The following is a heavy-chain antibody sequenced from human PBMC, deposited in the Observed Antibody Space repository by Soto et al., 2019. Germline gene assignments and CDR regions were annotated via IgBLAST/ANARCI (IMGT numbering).Heavy chain of an antibody. V-gene: IGHV1-3*01. J-gene: IGHJ5*02. CDR1: GYTFTSYA. D-gene: IGHD2-2*02. CDR3: ARPGGSLVPAAIGRGPIGSLIGSWFDP. CDR2: INAGNGNT. Sequence: GASVKVSCKASGYTFTSYAMHWVRQAPGQRLEWMGWINAGNGNTKYSQKFQGRVTMTRDTSASTAYMELSSLRSEDTAVYYCARPGGSLVPAAIGRGPIGSLIGSWFDPWGQGTLVTVSS.